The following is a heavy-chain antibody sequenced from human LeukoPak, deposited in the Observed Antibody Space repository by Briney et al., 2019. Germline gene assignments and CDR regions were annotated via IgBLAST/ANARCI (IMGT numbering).Heavy chain of an antibody. CDR2: ISGSGGST. J-gene: IGHJ6*03. Sequence: AGGSLRLSCAASGFTFSSYAMSWVRQAPGKGLEWVSAISGSGGSTYYADSVKGRFTISRDNSKNKLYLQMNSLRAVDTAVYYCAKGQQPTTYYMDVWGKGTTVTVSS. V-gene: IGHV3-23*01. D-gene: IGHD6-13*01. CDR1: GFTFSSYA. CDR3: AKGQQPTTYYMDV.